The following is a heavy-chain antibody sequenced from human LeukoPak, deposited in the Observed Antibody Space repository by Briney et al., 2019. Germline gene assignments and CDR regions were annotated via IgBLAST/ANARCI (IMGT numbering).Heavy chain of an antibody. CDR1: GGTISSYY. J-gene: IGHJ6*02. V-gene: IGHV4-59*01. CDR3: ARGGGGYCSSTSCYTLPWYYYYYGMDV. Sequence: SETLSLTCTVSGGTISSYYWSWVRQPPGKGLEWIGYIYYSGSTNYNPSLMSRVTISVDKSKNQFSLKLSSVAAADTAVYYCARGGGGYCSSTSCYTLPWYYYYYGMDVWGQGTTVTVSS. CDR2: IYYSGST. D-gene: IGHD2-2*02.